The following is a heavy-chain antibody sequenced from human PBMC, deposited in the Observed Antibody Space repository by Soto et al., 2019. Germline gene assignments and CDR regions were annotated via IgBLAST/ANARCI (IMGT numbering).Heavy chain of an antibody. CDR1: GFIFNTHA. J-gene: IGHJ6*02. CDR3: VPRGYCIGTGCLAAYFAVDV. CDR2: ISSSGRDT. V-gene: IGHV3-23*01. D-gene: IGHD2-2*01. Sequence: EVQLLEAGGGLVQPGGSLRLSCAASGFIFNTHAMSWVRQAPGKGLEWVSGISSSGRDTHYADSVKGRFTISRDNSRKTLHLQINSLPTEAPAVYYGVPRGYCIGTGCLAAYFAVDVWGQGTPVPVS.